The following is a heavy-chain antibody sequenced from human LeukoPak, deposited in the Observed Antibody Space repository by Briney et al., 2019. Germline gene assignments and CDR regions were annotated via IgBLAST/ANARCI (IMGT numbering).Heavy chain of an antibody. J-gene: IGHJ6*03. Sequence: SETLSLTCTVSGGSISSGDYYWSWIRQPPGMGLEWIGYIYYSGSTYYNPSLKSRVTISVDTSKNQFSLKLSSVTAADTAVYYCARVSRGSGIYYYYYMDVWGKGTTVTVSS. CDR3: ARVSRGSGIYYYYYMDV. D-gene: IGHD3-10*01. CDR2: IYYSGST. V-gene: IGHV4-30-4*08. CDR1: GGSISSGDYY.